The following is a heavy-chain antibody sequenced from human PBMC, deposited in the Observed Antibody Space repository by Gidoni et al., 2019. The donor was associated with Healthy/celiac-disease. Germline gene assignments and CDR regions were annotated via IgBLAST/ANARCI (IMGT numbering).Heavy chain of an antibody. CDR1: GFTFSSYG. V-gene: IGHV3-33*01. CDR2: IWYDGSNK. D-gene: IGHD5-12*01. CDR3: ARVKRYSGYDDLLDY. Sequence: QVQLVESGGGVVQPGRSLRLSCAASGFTFSSYGMHWVRQAPGKGLEWVAVIWYDGSNKYYADSVKGRFTISRDNSKNTLYLQMNSLRAEDTAVYYCARVKRYSGYDDLLDYWGQGTLVTVSS. J-gene: IGHJ4*02.